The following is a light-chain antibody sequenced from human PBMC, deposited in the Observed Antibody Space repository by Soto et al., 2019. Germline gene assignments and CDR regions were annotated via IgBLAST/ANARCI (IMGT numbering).Light chain of an antibody. CDR2: EGT. V-gene: IGLV2-23*01. CDR1: SRDVGSYNL. Sequence: QSVLTQPASVSGSPGQSITISFTGTSRDVGSYNLVSWYQQHPGNAPKLIIYEGTKRPSGVSYRFSGSKSGNTASLTISGLQEEDEGDYHCCSFAGSSTYVFGTGTKLTVL. J-gene: IGLJ1*01. CDR3: CSFAGSSTYV.